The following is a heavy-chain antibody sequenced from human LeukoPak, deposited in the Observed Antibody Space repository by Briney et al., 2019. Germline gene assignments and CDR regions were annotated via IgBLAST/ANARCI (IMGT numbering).Heavy chain of an antibody. CDR1: GFTFSSFA. V-gene: IGHV3-48*04. D-gene: IGHD3-3*01. Sequence: GGSLRLSCAASGFTFSSFAMNWVRQAPGKGLVWVSYISTSSNTIHYADSVKGRFTISRDNAKNSLYLQMNSLRAEDTAVYYCARVGIRFLEQYYFDYWGQGTLVTVSS. J-gene: IGHJ4*02. CDR2: ISTSSNTI. CDR3: ARVGIRFLEQYYFDY.